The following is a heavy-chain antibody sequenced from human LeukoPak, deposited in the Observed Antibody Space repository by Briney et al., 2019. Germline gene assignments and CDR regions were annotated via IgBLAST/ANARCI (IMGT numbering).Heavy chain of an antibody. CDR2: INPNSGGT. CDR1: GYTFTGYY. Sequence: ASVKVSCKASGYTFTGYYMHWVRQAPGQGLEWMGWINPNSGGTNYAQKFQGRVTMTRDTSISTAYMELSRLRSDDTAVYYCAREKRTTLYPSFEYYFDYWGQGTLVTVSS. V-gene: IGHV1-2*02. D-gene: IGHD1-1*01. CDR3: AREKRTTLYPSFEYYFDY. J-gene: IGHJ4*02.